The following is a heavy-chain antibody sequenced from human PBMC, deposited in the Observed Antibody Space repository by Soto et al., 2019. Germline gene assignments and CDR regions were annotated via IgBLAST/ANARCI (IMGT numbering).Heavy chain of an antibody. D-gene: IGHD2-2*01. V-gene: IGHV1-8*01. CDR1: GYTFTSYD. Sequence: ASVKVSCKASGYTFTSYDINWVRQATGQGLEWMGWMNPNNGNAGYAQKFRGRVSMPRNTSISTAYMELSSLRSEDTAVYFCARVAGYCSSPSCYWFDPWGQGTLVTVSS. CDR3: ARVAGYCSSPSCYWFDP. CDR2: MNPNNGNA. J-gene: IGHJ5*02.